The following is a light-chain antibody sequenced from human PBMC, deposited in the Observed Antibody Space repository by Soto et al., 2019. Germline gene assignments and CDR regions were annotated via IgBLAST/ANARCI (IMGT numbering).Light chain of an antibody. CDR2: LNSDGSH. V-gene: IGLV4-69*01. J-gene: IGLJ2*01. CDR3: QTWGTGIRV. CDR1: SGHRSYA. Sequence: QSVLTQSPSASASLGASVKLTCTLSSGHRSYAIAWHQQQPEKGPRFLMKLNSDGSHTKGDGIPDRFSGSSSGAERYLTISSLQSEDEGDYYCQTWGTGIRVFGGGTKLTVL.